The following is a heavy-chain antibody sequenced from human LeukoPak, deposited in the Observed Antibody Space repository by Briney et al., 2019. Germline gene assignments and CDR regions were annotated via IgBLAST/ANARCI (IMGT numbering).Heavy chain of an antibody. CDR3: ARFYTNWFDP. J-gene: IGHJ5*02. V-gene: IGHV4-59*01. CDR2: IYYSGST. D-gene: IGHD2/OR15-2a*01. CDR1: GGSISSYY. Sequence: NSSETLSLTCTVSGGSISSYYWSWIRQPPGKGLGWIGYIYYSGSTNYNPSLKSRVTISVDTSKNQFSLKLSSVTAADTAVYYCARFYTNWFDPWGQGTLVTVSS.